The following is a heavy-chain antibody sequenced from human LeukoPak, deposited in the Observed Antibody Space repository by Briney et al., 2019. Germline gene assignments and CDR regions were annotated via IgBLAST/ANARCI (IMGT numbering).Heavy chain of an antibody. CDR1: GFTFSSYN. CDR3: ARGGYCSSTGCYPSWFDP. V-gene: IGHV3-48*01. Sequence: GGSLRLSCAASGFTFSSYNMNWVRQAPGKGLEWVAYISSSSSTIYYADSVKGRFTISRDNAKNSLYLQMNSLRAEDTAVYYCARGGYCSSTGCYPSWFDPWGQGTLVTVSS. J-gene: IGHJ5*02. D-gene: IGHD2-2*01. CDR2: ISSSSSTI.